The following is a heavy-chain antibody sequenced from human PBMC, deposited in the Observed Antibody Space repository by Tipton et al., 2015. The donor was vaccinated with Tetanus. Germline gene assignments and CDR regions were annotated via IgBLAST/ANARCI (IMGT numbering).Heavy chain of an antibody. CDR2: ISGSGGST. CDR1: GFTFSSYA. V-gene: IGHV3-23*01. J-gene: IGHJ4*02. CDR3: AKRSSPYYYGSGSDY. Sequence: SLRLSCAASGFTFSSYAMSWVRQAPGKGLEWVSAISGSGGSTYYADSVKGRFTISRDNSKNTLYLQMNSLRAEDTAVYYCAKRSSPYYYGSGSDYWGQGTLVTVSS. D-gene: IGHD3-10*01.